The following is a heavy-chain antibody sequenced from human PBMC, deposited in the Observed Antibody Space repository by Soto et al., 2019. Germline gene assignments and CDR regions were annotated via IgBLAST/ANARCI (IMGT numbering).Heavy chain of an antibody. CDR1: GGSISSGGYY. D-gene: IGHD2-21*02. Sequence: QVQLQESGPGLVKPSQTLSLTCTVSGGSISSGGYYWSWIRQPPGKGLEWIGYIYYSGSTYYNPSRKSRVTISVDTSKNQFSLKLSSVTAADTAVYYCARDVSYAVTAIRVDAFDIWGQGTMVTVSS. J-gene: IGHJ3*02. CDR2: IYYSGST. CDR3: ARDVSYAVTAIRVDAFDI. V-gene: IGHV4-31*03.